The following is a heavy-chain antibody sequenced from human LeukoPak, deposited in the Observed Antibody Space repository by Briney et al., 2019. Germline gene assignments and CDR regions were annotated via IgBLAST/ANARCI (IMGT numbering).Heavy chain of an antibody. CDR2: IRYDGSNK. CDR1: GFTFSSYA. CDR3: AKIPDGAAAAAGFDY. D-gene: IGHD6-13*01. Sequence: GGSLRLSCAASGFTFSSYAMSWVRQAPGKGLEWVAFIRYDGSNKYYADSVKGRFTISRDNSKNTLYLQMNSLRAEDTAVYYCAKIPDGAAAAAGFDYWGQGTLVTVSS. J-gene: IGHJ4*02. V-gene: IGHV3-30*02.